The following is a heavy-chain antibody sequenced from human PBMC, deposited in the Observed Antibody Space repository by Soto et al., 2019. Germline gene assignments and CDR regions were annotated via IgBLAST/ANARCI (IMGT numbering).Heavy chain of an antibody. D-gene: IGHD5-18*01. CDR2: ISAYNGNT. J-gene: IGHJ6*02. V-gene: IGHV1-18*01. CDR1: GHTFTSYG. CDR3: AGSVDTAMVSLYYYYGMDV. Sequence: ASVKVSCKASGHTFTSYGISWVRQAPGQGLEWMGWISAYNGNTNYAQKLQGRVTMTTDTSTSTAYMELRSLRSDDTAVYYCAGSVDTAMVSLYYYYGMDVWGQGTTVTVSS.